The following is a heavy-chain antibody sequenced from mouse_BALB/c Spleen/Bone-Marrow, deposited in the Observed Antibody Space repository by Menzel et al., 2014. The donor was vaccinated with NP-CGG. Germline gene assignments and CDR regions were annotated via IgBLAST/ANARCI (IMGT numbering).Heavy chain of an antibody. CDR3: ASYRYAWYFDV. CDR1: GFNIKDTY. J-gene: IGHJ1*01. Sequence: EVKLQESGAELVKPGASVKLSCTASGFNIKDTYTHWVKQRPEQGLEWIGRIDPANGNTKCDPKFQGKATITADTSSNTAYLQLSSLTSEDTAVYYCASYRYAWYFDVWGAGTTVTVSS. V-gene: IGHV14-3*02. CDR2: IDPANGNT. D-gene: IGHD2-14*01.